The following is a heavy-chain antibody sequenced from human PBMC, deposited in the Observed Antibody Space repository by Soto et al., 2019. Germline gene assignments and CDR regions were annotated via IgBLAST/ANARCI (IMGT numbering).Heavy chain of an antibody. CDR1: GGSISSNKW. V-gene: IGHV4-4*02. J-gene: IGHJ4*02. CDR3: ATRNDDSGSLDY. CDR2: IYHSGST. D-gene: IGHD3-10*01. Sequence: PSETLSLTCAVSGGSISSNKWWSWVRQPPGKGLEWIGEIYHSGSTIYNPSLKSRVTISVDKSKNHFSLKLMSVTAADTAVYYCATRNDDSGSLDYWGQGTLVTVSS.